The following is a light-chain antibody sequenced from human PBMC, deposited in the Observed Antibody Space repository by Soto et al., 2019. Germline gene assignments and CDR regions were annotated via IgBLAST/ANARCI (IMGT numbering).Light chain of an antibody. Sequence: QAVVTQPPSVSGTPGQRVTISCSGSGSNVDMKTPYWYQQLPGTAPKLLIYSNNLRPSGVPGRFSGSKSGTSASLAISELQSEDEADYYCAAWDDRLNGPVFGGGTKLTVL. V-gene: IGLV1-44*01. CDR2: SNN. J-gene: IGLJ3*02. CDR1: GSNVDMKT. CDR3: AAWDDRLNGPV.